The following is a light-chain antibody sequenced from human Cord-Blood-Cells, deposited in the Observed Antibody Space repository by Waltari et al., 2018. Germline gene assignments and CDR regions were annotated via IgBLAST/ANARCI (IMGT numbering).Light chain of an antibody. V-gene: IGKV1-39*01. J-gene: IGKJ1*01. CDR3: QHSYDTPWT. Sequence: DIQMTQSPSSLSASVGDRVTITCRASQSISSYLNWYQQKPGKAPKLLIYAASSLQSGVPSKFSGSGSRTDFTLTISSPQPEDFATYFCQHSYDTPWTFGQATTVEI. CDR2: AAS. CDR1: QSISSY.